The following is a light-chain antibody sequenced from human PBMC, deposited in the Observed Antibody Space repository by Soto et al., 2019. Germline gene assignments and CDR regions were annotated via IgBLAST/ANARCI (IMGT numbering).Light chain of an antibody. Sequence: EIVMTQSPATLSMSPGERATLSCWASQSVGTNLAWYRQKPGQAPRLLIYGASTRATGVPARFSGSGSGTEFTLIISSLQPDDFATYYCQQYNSYPETFGQGTKLEIK. CDR3: QQYNSYPET. J-gene: IGKJ2*01. CDR1: QSVGTN. V-gene: IGKV3-15*01. CDR2: GAS.